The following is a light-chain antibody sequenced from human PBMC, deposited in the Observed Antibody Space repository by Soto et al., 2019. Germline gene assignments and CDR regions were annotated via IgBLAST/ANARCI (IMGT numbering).Light chain of an antibody. CDR2: EVS. CDR1: SSDVGGYNY. V-gene: IGLV2-8*01. CDR3: SSYAGSTV. Sequence: QSVLTQPPSASGSPGQSVTISCTGTSSDVGGYNYVSWYQQHPGKAPKPMIYEVSKRPSGVPDRFSGSKSGNTASLTVSGLQAEDEADYYCSSYAGSTVFGTGTKVTVL. J-gene: IGLJ1*01.